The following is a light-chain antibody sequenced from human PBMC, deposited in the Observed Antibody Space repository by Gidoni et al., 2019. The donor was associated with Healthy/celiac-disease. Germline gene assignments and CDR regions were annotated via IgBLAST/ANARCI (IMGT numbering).Light chain of an antibody. CDR3: QQYNNWLLYT. V-gene: IGKV3-15*01. CDR2: GAA. J-gene: IGKJ2*01. Sequence: EIVMTQYPATLSVSPGERATLSCRASQSVSSNLAWYQQKPGQAPRLLIYGAATRATGIPARFIGSGSGTEFTLTISSLQSEDFAVYYCQQYNNWLLYTFGQGTKLEIK. CDR1: QSVSSN.